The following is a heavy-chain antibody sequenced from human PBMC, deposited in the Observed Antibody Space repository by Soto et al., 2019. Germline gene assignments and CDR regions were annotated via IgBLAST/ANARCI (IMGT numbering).Heavy chain of an antibody. D-gene: IGHD6-6*01. Sequence: ASVKVSCKASGYTFTGYYMHWVRQAPGQGLEWMGWINPNSGGTNYAQKFQGWVTMTRDTSISTAYMELSRLRSDDTAVYYCAKEYSSSWPPLYYFDYWGQGTLLTVSS. CDR2: INPNSGGT. V-gene: IGHV1-2*04. CDR3: AKEYSSSWPPLYYFDY. J-gene: IGHJ4*02. CDR1: GYTFTGYY.